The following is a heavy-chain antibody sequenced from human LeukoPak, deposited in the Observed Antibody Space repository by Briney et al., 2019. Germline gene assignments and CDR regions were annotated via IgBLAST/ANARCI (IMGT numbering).Heavy chain of an antibody. CDR1: GFTFSNHF. CDR2: ISNSGGNT. V-gene: IGHV3-23*01. CDR3: TRVGYIDEGIDY. D-gene: IGHD5-24*01. Sequence: PGGSLRLSCAASGFTFSNHFMSWVRQAPGKGLEWVSGISNSGGNTDYADSVKGRFTIFRDTSKNMLYLQMSSLRAEDTAIYYCTRVGYIDEGIDYWGQGTLVTVSS. J-gene: IGHJ4*02.